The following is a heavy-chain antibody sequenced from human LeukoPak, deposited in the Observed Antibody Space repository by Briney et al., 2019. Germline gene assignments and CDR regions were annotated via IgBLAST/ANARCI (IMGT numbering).Heavy chain of an antibody. J-gene: IGHJ6*02. CDR2: IYYSGST. Sequence: SETLSLTCTVSGGSISNNNYYWSWIRQPPGKGLEWIGYIYYSGSTNYNPSLKSRVTISVDTSKNQFSLKLSSVTAADTAVYYCARETYYYGTDVWGQGTTVTVSS. V-gene: IGHV4-61*01. CDR1: GGSISNNNYY. CDR3: ARETYYYGTDV.